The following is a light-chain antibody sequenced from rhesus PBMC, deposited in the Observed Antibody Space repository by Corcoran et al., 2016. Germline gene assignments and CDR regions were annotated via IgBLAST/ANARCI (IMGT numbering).Light chain of an antibody. Sequence: SYDLTQPPSVSAASGQTARITCEGDTVGNKKVHWYQQKPPQAPVLVIYADFQRPSGIPERFSGSNSGNTATLTISRVEAGDEADYYCQVWDSRNKCAIFGVGTRLTVL. CDR2: ADF. V-gene: IGLV3-25*02. J-gene: IGLJ1*01. CDR3: QVWDSRNKCAI. CDR1: TVGNKK.